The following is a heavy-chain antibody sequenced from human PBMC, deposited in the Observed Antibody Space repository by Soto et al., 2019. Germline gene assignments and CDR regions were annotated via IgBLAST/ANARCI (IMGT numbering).Heavy chain of an antibody. CDR3: ARVVSQLLLVPETYGMDV. Sequence: ASVKVSCKASGYTFTSYAMHWVRQAPGQRLEWMGWINAGNGNTKYSQKFQGRVTITRDTSASTAYMELSSLRSEDTAVYYCARVVSQLLLVPETYGMDVWGQGTTVTVSS. V-gene: IGHV1-3*01. J-gene: IGHJ6*02. CDR2: INAGNGNT. D-gene: IGHD2-2*01. CDR1: GYTFTSYA.